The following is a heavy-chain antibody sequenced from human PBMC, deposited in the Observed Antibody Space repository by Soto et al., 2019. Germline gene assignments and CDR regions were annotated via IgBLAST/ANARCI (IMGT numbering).Heavy chain of an antibody. CDR2: ISSSGTYI. Sequence: GSLRLSCETSGFPFGIYTMNWVRQAPGKGLEWVSSISSSGTYIDYADSVEGRFAISRDDAKNSVFLEMTSLRVDDTAVYYCAREGNYHEFWGQGTLVTVSS. J-gene: IGHJ4*02. CDR1: GFPFGIYT. D-gene: IGHD3-10*01. V-gene: IGHV3-21*01. CDR3: AREGNYHEF.